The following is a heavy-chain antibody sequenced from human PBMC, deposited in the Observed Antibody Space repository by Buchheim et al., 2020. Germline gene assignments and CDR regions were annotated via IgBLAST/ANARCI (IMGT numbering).Heavy chain of an antibody. CDR2: MNEDGSTT. CDR1: GFTLSSYW. CDR3: VKDMFGNLDY. V-gene: IGHV3-74*01. D-gene: IGHD3-10*02. Sequence: EVQLVESGGGLVQPGGSLRLSCAASGFTLSSYWMHWVRQVPGKGLVWVSRMNEDGSTTDYADSVKGRFTISREHAKNTLYFEMNSLRAEDTAVYYCVKDMFGNLDYWGQGTL. J-gene: IGHJ4*02.